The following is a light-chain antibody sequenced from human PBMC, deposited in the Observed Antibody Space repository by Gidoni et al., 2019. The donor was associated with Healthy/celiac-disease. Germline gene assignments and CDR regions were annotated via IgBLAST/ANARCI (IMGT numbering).Light chain of an antibody. CDR2: DAS. CDR1: QDISNY. Sequence: DIQMTQSPSSLSASVGDRVTITCQASQDISNYLNWDQQKPGKPPKLLIYDASNLETGVPSRFSGSGSGTDFTFAISSLQPEDIATYYCQQYDTLPITFXXXTRLEIK. J-gene: IGKJ5*01. V-gene: IGKV1-33*01. CDR3: QQYDTLPIT.